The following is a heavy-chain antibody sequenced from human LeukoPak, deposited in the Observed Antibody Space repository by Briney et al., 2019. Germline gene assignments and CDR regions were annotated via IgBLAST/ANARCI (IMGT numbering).Heavy chain of an antibody. J-gene: IGHJ5*02. Sequence: ASVKVSCKDSGYTFTGYYMHWVRQAPGQGLEWMGWINPNSGGTNYAQKFQGRVTMTRDTSISTAYVELSRLRSDDTAVYYCARVDDIVVVWGLDPWGQGTLVTVSS. CDR2: INPNSGGT. V-gene: IGHV1-2*02. D-gene: IGHD2-2*01. CDR3: ARVDDIVVVWGLDP. CDR1: GYTFTGYY.